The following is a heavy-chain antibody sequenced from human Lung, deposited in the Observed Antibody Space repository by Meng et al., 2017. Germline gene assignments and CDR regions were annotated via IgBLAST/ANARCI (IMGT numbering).Heavy chain of an antibody. D-gene: IGHD6-13*01. CDR2: IDPKSGDT. CDR3: ARDEDISAAGKLFGDY. V-gene: IGHV1-2*06. J-gene: IGHJ4*02. CDR1: GYNCPDYY. Sequence: QGEWGQAGAGVKKPGASVKVSCKPAGYNCPDYYTHWGRLAPGQGLEWMGHIDPKSGDTRYAQKFQGRVTMTGDTSIGTAYMELTGLRSDDTALYYCARDEDISAAGKLFGDYWGQGTLVTVSS.